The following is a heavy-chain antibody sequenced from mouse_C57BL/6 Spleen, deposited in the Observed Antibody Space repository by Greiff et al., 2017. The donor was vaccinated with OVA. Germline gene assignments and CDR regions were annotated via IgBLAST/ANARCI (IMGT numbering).Heavy chain of an antibody. CDR2: IYPGSGST. CDR1: GYTFTSYW. J-gene: IGHJ3*01. Sequence: QVQLQQPGAELVKPGASVKMSCKASGYTFTSYWITWVKQRPGHGLEWIGDIYPGSGSTNYNEKFKSKATLTVDTSSSTAYMQLSSLTSEDSAVYYCARDSSGLAWFAYWGQGTLVTVSA. V-gene: IGHV1-55*01. CDR3: ARDSSGLAWFAY. D-gene: IGHD3-2*02.